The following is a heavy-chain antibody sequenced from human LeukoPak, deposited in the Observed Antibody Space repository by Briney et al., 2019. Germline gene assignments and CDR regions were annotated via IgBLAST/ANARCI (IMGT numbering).Heavy chain of an antibody. V-gene: IGHV4-34*01. Sequence: PSETLSLTCAVYGGSFSGYYWSWMRQPPGKGLEWIGEINHSGSTNYNPSLKSRVTISVDTSKNQFSLKLSSVTAADTAVYYCARGPNTYYYDSSGYWPLDYWGQGTLVTVSS. D-gene: IGHD3-22*01. J-gene: IGHJ4*02. CDR2: INHSGST. CDR3: ARGPNTYYYDSSGYWPLDY. CDR1: GGSFSGYY.